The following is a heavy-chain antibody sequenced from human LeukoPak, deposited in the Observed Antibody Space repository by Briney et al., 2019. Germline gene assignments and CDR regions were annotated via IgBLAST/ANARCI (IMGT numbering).Heavy chain of an antibody. D-gene: IGHD5-18*01. CDR2: ISDTSSYI. Sequence: PGGSLRLSCAASGFTFSNYNMNWVRQAPGKGLEWVSPISDTSSYIYYADSVKGRFTISRDNAKNSLYLQMNSLRAEDTAVYYCTRAGGYSYGSHYWGQGTLVTVSS. CDR1: GFTFSNYN. CDR3: TRAGGYSYGSHY. V-gene: IGHV3-21*01. J-gene: IGHJ4*02.